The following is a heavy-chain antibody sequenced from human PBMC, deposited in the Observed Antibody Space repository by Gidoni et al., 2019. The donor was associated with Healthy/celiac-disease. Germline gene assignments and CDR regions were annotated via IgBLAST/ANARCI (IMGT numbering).Heavy chain of an antibody. CDR3: AKGNRRAPLAAVDY. D-gene: IGHD2-15*01. J-gene: IGHJ4*02. Sequence: EVQLLESGGGLVQPGGSLRLSCAASGFTFSSYAMSWVRQAPGKGLERVSAISGSGGSTYYADAVKGRSTISRDNSKNKLYLQMNSLRAEDTAVEYCAKGNRRAPLAAVDYWGQGTLVTVSS. CDR2: ISGSGGST. V-gene: IGHV3-23*01. CDR1: GFTFSSYA.